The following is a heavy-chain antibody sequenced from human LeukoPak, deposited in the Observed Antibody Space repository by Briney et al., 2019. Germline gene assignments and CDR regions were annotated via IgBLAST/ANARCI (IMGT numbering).Heavy chain of an antibody. CDR3: ARRVRGVIISFYYYNGMDV. Sequence: SSETLSLTCAVYGGSFSDYYWTWIRQSPGKGLEWIGEINHSGATDYNPSLKSRVTISVDTSKNQLSLKVRSVTAADTAVYYCARRVRGVIISFYYYNGMDVWGQGTTVTVSS. J-gene: IGHJ6*02. V-gene: IGHV4-34*01. CDR1: GGSFSDYY. D-gene: IGHD3-10*01. CDR2: INHSGAT.